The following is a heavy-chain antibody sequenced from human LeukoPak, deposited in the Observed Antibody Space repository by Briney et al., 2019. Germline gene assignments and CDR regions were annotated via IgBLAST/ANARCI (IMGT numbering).Heavy chain of an antibody. Sequence: GGSLRLSCAASGFTFSSYAMHWVRQAPGKGLEWVSYISSSSRTIYYADSVKGRFTISRDNAKNSLYLQMNSLRAEDTAVFYCARDRGGTDDFWSGYYTGYFDYWGQGTLVTVSS. CDR3: ARDRGGTDDFWSGYYTGYFDY. D-gene: IGHD3-3*01. J-gene: IGHJ4*02. V-gene: IGHV3-48*01. CDR2: ISSSSRTI. CDR1: GFTFSSYA.